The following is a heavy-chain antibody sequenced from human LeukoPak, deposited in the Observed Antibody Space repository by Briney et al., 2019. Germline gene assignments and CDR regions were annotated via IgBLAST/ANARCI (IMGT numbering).Heavy chain of an antibody. CDR3: ARAPRWYQLLAYFDY. V-gene: IGHV3-21*01. D-gene: IGHD2-2*01. CDR1: GFTFSSYS. J-gene: IGHJ4*02. CDR2: ISSSSSYI. Sequence: GGSLRLSCAASGFTFSSYSMNWVRQAPGKGLEWVSSISSSSSYIYYADSVKGRFTISRDNAKNSLYLQMNSLRAEDTAVYYCARAPRWYQLLAYFDYWGQGTLVTVSS.